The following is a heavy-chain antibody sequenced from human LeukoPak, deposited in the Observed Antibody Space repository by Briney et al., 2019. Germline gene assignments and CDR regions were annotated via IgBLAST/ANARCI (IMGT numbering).Heavy chain of an antibody. D-gene: IGHD2-8*01. CDR1: GFSFSSFA. Sequence: GGSLRLSCVGSGFSFSSFAMSWVRQAPGEGLEWVSTVSGGGAYTYYADSVKGRFTVSRDDSKSMHFLQMNSLRPEDTALYFCAKRITVSAGYHLDSWGQGTLVTVSS. J-gene: IGHJ4*02. CDR3: AKRITVSAGYHLDS. CDR2: VSGGGAYT. V-gene: IGHV3-23*01.